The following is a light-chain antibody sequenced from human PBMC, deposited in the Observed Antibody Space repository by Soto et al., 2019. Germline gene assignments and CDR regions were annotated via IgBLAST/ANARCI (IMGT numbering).Light chain of an antibody. CDR2: DTT. V-gene: IGLV7-46*01. CDR3: LLSYNGPYV. J-gene: IGLJ1*01. Sequence: QAVVTQEPSLTVSPGATVTLTCASSTGAVTSGHYPYWFQQKPGQAPRTLIYDTTNRHSWTPARFSGSLLGGKAALTLSGAQPEDEAEYYCLLSYNGPYVFGTGTKLTVL. CDR1: TGAVTSGHY.